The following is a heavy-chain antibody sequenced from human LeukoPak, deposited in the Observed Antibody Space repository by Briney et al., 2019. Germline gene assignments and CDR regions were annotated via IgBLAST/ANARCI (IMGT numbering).Heavy chain of an antibody. V-gene: IGHV4-59*01. CDR3: ARDLSIAARPAYFDY. Sequence: PSETLSLTCTVSGGSISSYYWSWIRQPPGKGLEWIGYIYYSGSTNYNPSLKSRVTISVDTSKNQFSLKLSSVTAADTAVYYCARDLSIAARPAYFDYWGQGTLVTVSS. CDR1: GGSISSYY. J-gene: IGHJ4*02. CDR2: IYYSGST. D-gene: IGHD6-6*01.